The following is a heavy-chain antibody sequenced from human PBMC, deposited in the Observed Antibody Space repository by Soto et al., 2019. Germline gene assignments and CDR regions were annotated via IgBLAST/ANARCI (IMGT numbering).Heavy chain of an antibody. CDR3: ARAPSGSYYRGSWFDP. V-gene: IGHV4-31*03. CDR1: GGSISSGGYY. Sequence: KASETLSLTCTVSGGSISSGGYYWSWIRQHPGKGLEWIGYIYYSGSTYYNPSLKSRVTISVDTSKNQFSLKLSSVTAADTAVYYCARAPSGSYYRGSWFDPWGQGTLVTVSS. CDR2: IYYSGST. J-gene: IGHJ5*02. D-gene: IGHD3-10*01.